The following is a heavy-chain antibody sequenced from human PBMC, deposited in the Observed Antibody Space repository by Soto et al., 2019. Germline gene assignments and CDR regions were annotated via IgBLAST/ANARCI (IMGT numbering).Heavy chain of an antibody. CDR3: ASTDSSGWYFY. Sequence: QVQLVQSGAEVKKPGASVKVSCKASGYTFTSYYMHWVRQAPGQGLEWMGIINPSGGSTSYAQKCQGRVTMTWDTSTSTGYMELSRLRSEDTAVYYFASTDSSGWYFYWGQGTLGTVSS. D-gene: IGHD6-19*01. CDR1: GYTFTSYY. J-gene: IGHJ4*02. CDR2: INPSGGST. V-gene: IGHV1-46*01.